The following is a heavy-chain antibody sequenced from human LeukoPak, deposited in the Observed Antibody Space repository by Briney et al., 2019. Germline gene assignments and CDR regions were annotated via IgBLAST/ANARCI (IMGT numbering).Heavy chain of an antibody. Sequence: GGSLRLSCAASGFTFSSYRMHWVRQAPGKGLVWVSRINSDGSSTSYADSVKGRFTISRDNAMNTLYLQMNSVRAEDTAVYYCATVRGYYYHGLDVWGQGTTVTVSS. CDR3: ATVRGYYYHGLDV. D-gene: IGHD3-10*01. CDR2: INSDGSST. CDR1: GFTFSSYR. J-gene: IGHJ6*02. V-gene: IGHV3-74*01.